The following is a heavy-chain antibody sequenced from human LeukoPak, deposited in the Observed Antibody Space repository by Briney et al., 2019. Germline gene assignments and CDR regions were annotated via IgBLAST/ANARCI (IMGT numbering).Heavy chain of an antibody. J-gene: IGHJ4*02. CDR3: ARVRWGGLYYFDY. D-gene: IGHD3-16*01. CDR1: GFTFSNSA. CDR2: ISDDGSYK. V-gene: IGHV3-30*04. Sequence: GRSLRLSCAASGFTFSNSALHWVRQVPGKGLEWVAVISDDGSYKFYADSVKGRFTISRDNAKNTLYLQMNSLRAEDTAVYYCARVRWGGLYYFDYWGQGTLVTVSS.